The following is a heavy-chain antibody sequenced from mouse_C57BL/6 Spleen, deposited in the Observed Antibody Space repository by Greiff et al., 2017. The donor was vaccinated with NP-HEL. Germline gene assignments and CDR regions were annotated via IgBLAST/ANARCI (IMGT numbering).Heavy chain of an antibody. D-gene: IGHD1-1*01. Sequence: LQESGPELVKPGASVKISCKASGYAFSSSWMNWVKQRPGKGLEWIGRIYPGDGDTNYNGKFKGKATLTADKSSSTAYMQLSSLTSEDSAVYFCAREDSSPFAYWGQGTLVTVSA. CDR3: AREDSSPFAY. CDR2: IYPGDGDT. J-gene: IGHJ3*01. CDR1: GYAFSSSW. V-gene: IGHV1-82*01.